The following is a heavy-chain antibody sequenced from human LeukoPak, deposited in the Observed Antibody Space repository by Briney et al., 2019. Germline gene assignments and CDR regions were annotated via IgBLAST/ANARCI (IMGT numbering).Heavy chain of an antibody. J-gene: IGHJ4*02. V-gene: IGHV4-39*01. CDR1: GGPLTRSLSY. D-gene: IGHD5-12*01. CDR3: ARLNSGYDDYYFDD. Sequence: PSETLSLTCTVSGGPLTRSLSYWGWIRRPPGKGLEWIGNIYYTGSTDYSPSFESRAAMSVDTSKNQFSLQLRSVTAADTAVYYCARLNSGYDDYYFDDWGQGTLATVSS. CDR2: IYYTGST.